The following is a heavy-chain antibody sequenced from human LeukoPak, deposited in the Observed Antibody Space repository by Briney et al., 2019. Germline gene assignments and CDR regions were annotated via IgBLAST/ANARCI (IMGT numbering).Heavy chain of an antibody. Sequence: SVKVSCKASGGTFSSYAISWVRQAPGQGLEWMGRIIPIFGTANYAQKFQGRVTITADESTSTAYMELSSPRSEDTAVYYCARAASRAYDSSGYYYHPLDYWGQGTLVTVSS. CDR3: ARAASRAYDSSGYYYHPLDY. D-gene: IGHD3-22*01. CDR2: IIPIFGTA. CDR1: GGTFSSYA. V-gene: IGHV1-69*13. J-gene: IGHJ4*02.